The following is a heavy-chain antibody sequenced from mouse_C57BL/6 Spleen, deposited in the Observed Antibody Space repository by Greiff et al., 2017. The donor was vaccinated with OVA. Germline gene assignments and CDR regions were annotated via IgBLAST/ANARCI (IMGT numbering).Heavy chain of an antibody. V-gene: IGHV1-18*01. J-gene: IGHJ2*01. CDR3: AREAQATSYYFDY. CDR2: INPNNGGT. Sequence: EVKLVESGPELVKPGASVKIPCKASGYTFTDYNMDWVKQSHGKSLEWIGDINPNNGGTIYNQKFKGKATLTVDKSSSTAYMELRSLTSEDTAVYYCAREAQATSYYFDYWGQGTTLTVSS. D-gene: IGHD3-2*02. CDR1: GYTFTDYN.